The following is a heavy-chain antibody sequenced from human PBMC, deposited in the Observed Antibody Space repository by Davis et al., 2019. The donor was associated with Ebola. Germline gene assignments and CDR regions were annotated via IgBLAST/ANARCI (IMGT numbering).Heavy chain of an antibody. CDR1: GYSFTSYW. CDR3: TGMPYYYYGMDV. D-gene: IGHD2-2*01. Sequence: GESLKISCKGSGYSFTSYWIGWVRQMPGKGLEWMGIIYPGDSDTVYSPSFEGQVTISADKSINTAYLQWSRLKASDTAMYYCTGMPYYYYGMDVWGQGTTVTVSS. V-gene: IGHV5-51*01. J-gene: IGHJ6*02. CDR2: IYPGDSDT.